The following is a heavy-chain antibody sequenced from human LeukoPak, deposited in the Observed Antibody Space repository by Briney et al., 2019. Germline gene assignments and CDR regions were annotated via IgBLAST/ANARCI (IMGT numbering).Heavy chain of an antibody. CDR1: GYTFTSYG. CDR3: ARDTPDYDILTGYYNAPPDHYYYYGMDV. CDR2: ISAYNGNT. V-gene: IGHV1-18*01. J-gene: IGHJ6*02. Sequence: ASVNVSCKASGYTFTSYGISWVRQAPGQGLEWMGWISAYNGNTNYAQTLQGRVTMTTDTSTSTAYMELRSLRSDDTAVYYCARDTPDYDILTGYYNAPPDHYYYYGMDVWGQGTTVTVSS. D-gene: IGHD3-9*01.